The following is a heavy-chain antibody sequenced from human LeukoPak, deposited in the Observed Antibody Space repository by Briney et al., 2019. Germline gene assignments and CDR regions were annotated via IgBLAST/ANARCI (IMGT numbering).Heavy chain of an antibody. J-gene: IGHJ3*02. Sequence: SETLSLTCTVSGGSISSYYWSWIRQRPGKGLEWIGYIYYSGSTNYNPSLKSRVTISVDTSKNQFSLKLSSVTAADTAVYYCARYYYDSSGYYWKDAFDIWGQGTMVTVSS. CDR1: GGSISSYY. CDR2: IYYSGST. CDR3: ARYYYDSSGYYWKDAFDI. D-gene: IGHD3-22*01. V-gene: IGHV4-59*01.